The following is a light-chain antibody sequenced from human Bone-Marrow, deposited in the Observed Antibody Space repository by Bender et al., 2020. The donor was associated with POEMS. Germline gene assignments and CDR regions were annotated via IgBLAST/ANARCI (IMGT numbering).Light chain of an antibody. CDR2: GDN. CDR1: SSNIGAGYD. CDR3: QSYDSSLRIVL. Sequence: QSVLTQPPSVSGAPGQRVTISCTGSSSNIGAGYDVHWYQQLPGTAPKLLIFGDNNRPSGVPDRFSGSKSGTSASLAITGLQAEDEGDYYCQSYDSSLRIVLFGGGTKLTVL. V-gene: IGLV1-40*01. J-gene: IGLJ2*01.